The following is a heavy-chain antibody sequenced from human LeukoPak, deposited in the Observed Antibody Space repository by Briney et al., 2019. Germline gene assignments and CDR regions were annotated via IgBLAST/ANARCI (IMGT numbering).Heavy chain of an antibody. CDR1: GFTFDNND. Sequence: GSLILSCEVSGFTFDNNDMHWVRQSTGKGLEWVSAIGSAGYTYYAESVRGRFTITRDTAKQSLYLQMNSLRVEDTTVYHCVRQPDSARYGFDYWGRGTQVTVSS. V-gene: IGHV3-13*01. J-gene: IGHJ4*02. D-gene: IGHD1-14*01. CDR2: IGSAGYT. CDR3: VRQPDSARYGFDY.